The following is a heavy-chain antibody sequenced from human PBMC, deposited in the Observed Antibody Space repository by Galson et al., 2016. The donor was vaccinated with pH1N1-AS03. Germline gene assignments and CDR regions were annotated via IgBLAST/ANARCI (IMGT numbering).Heavy chain of an antibody. Sequence: SLRLSCAASGFPFEDYAMHWVRQAPGKGLEWVAVIWYDGSKEEYADSVKGRFTISRDNSKNTLFLQMKSLGVEDTAVYYCARPAHDFGRPYHMDVWGQGTTVTVSS. CDR2: IWYDGSKE. CDR1: GFPFEDYA. V-gene: IGHV3-33*08. D-gene: IGHD3/OR15-3a*01. CDR3: ARPAHDFGRPYHMDV. J-gene: IGHJ6*02.